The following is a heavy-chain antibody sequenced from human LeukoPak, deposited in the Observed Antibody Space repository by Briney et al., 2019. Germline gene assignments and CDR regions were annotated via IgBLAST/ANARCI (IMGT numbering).Heavy chain of an antibody. CDR2: INPNSGGT. J-gene: IGHJ4*02. CDR1: GYTFTGYY. Sequence: GASVKVSCKASGYTFTGYYMHWVRQAPGQGLEWMGWINPNSGGTNYAQKFQGRVTMTRDTSISTAYMELSRLRSDDTAVYYCARGSVLYSGYDLGDDYWGQGTLVTVSS. V-gene: IGHV1-2*02. CDR3: ARGSVLYSGYDLGDDY. D-gene: IGHD5-12*01.